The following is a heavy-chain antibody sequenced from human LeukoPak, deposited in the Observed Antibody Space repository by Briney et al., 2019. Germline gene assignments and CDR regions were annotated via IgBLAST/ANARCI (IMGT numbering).Heavy chain of an antibody. V-gene: IGHV1-2*06. CDR2: INPNSGDT. CDR1: GYTFTGYC. Sequence: ASVKVSCKASGYTFTGYCMRWVRQAPGQGLEWIGRINPNSGDTNYAQKFQGGVTMTRDTSISTAYMELSRLRSDDTAVYYCAPSIAVFLGFDPWGQGTLVTVSS. D-gene: IGHD6-6*01. CDR3: APSIAVFLGFDP. J-gene: IGHJ5*02.